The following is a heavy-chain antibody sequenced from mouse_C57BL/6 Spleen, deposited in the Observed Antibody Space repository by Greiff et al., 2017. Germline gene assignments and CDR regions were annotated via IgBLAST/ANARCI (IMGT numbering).Heavy chain of an antibody. CDR2: INPYNGGT. J-gene: IGHJ4*01. CDR3: ARGYDYDVDAMDY. CDR1: GYTFTDYY. D-gene: IGHD2-4*01. Sequence: EVQLQQSGPVLVKPGASVKMSCKASGYTFTDYYMNWVKQSHGKSLEWIGVINPYNGGTSYNQKFKGKATLTVDKSSSTAYMELNSLTSEDSAVYYCARGYDYDVDAMDYWGQGTSVTVSS. V-gene: IGHV1-19*01.